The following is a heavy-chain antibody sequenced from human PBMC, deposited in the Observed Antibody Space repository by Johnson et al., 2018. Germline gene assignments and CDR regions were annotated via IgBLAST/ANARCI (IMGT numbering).Heavy chain of an antibody. V-gene: IGHV3-23*01. D-gene: IGHD6-19*01. CDR2: ISTSGNVT. J-gene: IGHJ4*02. Sequence: EVQLLESGGGLAQPGGSLRLSCADSGFTLSTYPMSWVRQAPGTGLEWVSAISTSGNVTYYADSVRGRFTISRENSRSTLFLQMNSRRVEDTAVYFGTSHADDSSGCMYLGDGGQGIQVTVSS. CDR1: GFTLSTYP. CDR3: TSHADDSSGCMYLGD.